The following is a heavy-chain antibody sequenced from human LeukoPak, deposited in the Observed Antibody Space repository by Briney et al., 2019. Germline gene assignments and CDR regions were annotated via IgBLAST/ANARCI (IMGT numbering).Heavy chain of an antibody. CDR2: IYHSGST. D-gene: IGHD2-15*01. J-gene: IGHJ4*02. V-gene: IGHV4-4*02. Sequence: PSGTLSLTCAVSGGSISSSNWWSWVRQPPGKGLERIGEIYHSGSTNYNPSLKSRVTISVDKSKNQFSLKLSSVTAADTAVYYCAREAHGYCSGGSCYENYFDYWGQGTLVTVSS. CDR3: AREAHGYCSGGSCYENYFDY. CDR1: GGSISSSNW.